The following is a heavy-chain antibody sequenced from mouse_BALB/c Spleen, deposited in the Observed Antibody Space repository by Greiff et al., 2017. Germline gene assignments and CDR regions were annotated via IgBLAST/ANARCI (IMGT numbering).Heavy chain of an antibody. Sequence: EVHLVESGGGLVQPGGSRKLSCAASGFTFSSFGMHWVRQAPEKGLEWVAYISSGSSTIYYADTVKGRFTISRDNPKNTLFLQMTSLRSEDTAMYYCARDFYYGYDYWGQGTTLTVSS. CDR2: ISSGSSTI. V-gene: IGHV5-17*02. CDR3: ARDFYYGYDY. J-gene: IGHJ2*01. D-gene: IGHD1-2*01. CDR1: GFTFSSFG.